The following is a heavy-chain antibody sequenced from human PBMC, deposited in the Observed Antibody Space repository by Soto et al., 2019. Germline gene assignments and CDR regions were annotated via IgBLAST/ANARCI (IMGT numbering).Heavy chain of an antibody. CDR2: IYHSGST. J-gene: IGHJ6*02. Sequence: QVQLQESGPGLVKSSQTLSLTCTVSGGSISSGGNYWSWIRQHPGKGLEWIGYIYHSGSTYYTPSLKRRVTISVETSKNQSSLKLHSVPAADTAVYYCARARMVRGVIYYYGMDVWGQGTTVTVSS. CDR1: GGSISSGGNY. D-gene: IGHD3-10*01. V-gene: IGHV4-31*03. CDR3: ARARMVRGVIYYYGMDV.